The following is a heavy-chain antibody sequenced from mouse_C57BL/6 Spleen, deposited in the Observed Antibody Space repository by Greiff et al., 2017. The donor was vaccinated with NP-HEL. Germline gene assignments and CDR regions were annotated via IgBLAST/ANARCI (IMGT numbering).Heavy chain of an antibody. CDR2: IDPSDSET. D-gene: IGHD2-4*01. Sequence: QVQLQQPGAELVRPGSSVKLSCKASGYTFTSYWMHWVKQRPIQGLEWIGNIDPSDSETHYNQKFKDKATLTVDKSSSTAYMQLSSLTSEDSAVYYCAREGYDYDRVFAYWGQGTLVTVSA. J-gene: IGHJ3*01. V-gene: IGHV1-52*01. CDR1: GYTFTSYW. CDR3: AREGYDYDRVFAY.